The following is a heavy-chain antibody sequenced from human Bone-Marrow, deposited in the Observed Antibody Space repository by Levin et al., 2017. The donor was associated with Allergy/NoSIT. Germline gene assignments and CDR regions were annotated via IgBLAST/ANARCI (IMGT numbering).Heavy chain of an antibody. V-gene: IGHV3-7*01. CDR1: GYTFRSHW. D-gene: IGHD3-10*01. CDR2: IDTNGGDK. J-gene: IGHJ6*02. CDR3: ATLWFMSGDV. Sequence: GESLKISCVGSGYTFRSHWMNWFRQSAGKGLEWVASIDTNGGDKYYVDSVEGRFTISRDNARNSLYLQMNSLRAEDTAVYYCATLWFMSGDVWGRGTTVTVSS.